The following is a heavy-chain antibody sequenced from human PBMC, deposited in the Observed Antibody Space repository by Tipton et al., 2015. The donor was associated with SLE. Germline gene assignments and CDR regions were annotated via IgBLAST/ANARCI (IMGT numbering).Heavy chain of an antibody. CDR1: GFTFSAYW. V-gene: IGHV3-74*01. D-gene: IGHD1-14*01. CDR2: INADGSDT. J-gene: IGHJ4*02. CDR3: ARDRKFSYSFGS. Sequence: SLRLSCAASGFTFSAYWIHWVRRAPGKGLVWVSRINADGSDTNYADFVRGRFTISRDNAKNTLYLQMNRLTADDTALYYCARDRKFSYSFGSWGQGTLVTVSS.